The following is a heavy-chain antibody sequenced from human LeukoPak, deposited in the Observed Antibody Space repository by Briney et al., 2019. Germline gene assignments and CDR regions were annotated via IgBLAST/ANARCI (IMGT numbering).Heavy chain of an antibody. CDR2: INAGNGNT. CDR3: ARDQIAARLGFNY. CDR1: GYTFTSYA. J-gene: IGHJ4*02. V-gene: IGHV1-3*01. D-gene: IGHD6-6*01. Sequence: GASVKVSCKASGYTFTSYAMHWVRQAPGQRLEWMGWINAGNGNTKYSQKFQGRVTITRDTSASTTYMELSSLRSEDTAVYYCARDQIAARLGFNYWGQGTLVTVSS.